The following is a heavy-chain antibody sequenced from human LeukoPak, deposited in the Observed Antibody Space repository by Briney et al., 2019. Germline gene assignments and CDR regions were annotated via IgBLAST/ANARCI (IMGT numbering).Heavy chain of an antibody. D-gene: IGHD3-3*01. Sequence: SSETLSLTCTVSGGSISSSSYYWSWIRQPPGKGLEWIGEINHSGSTNYNPSLKSRVTISVDTSKNQFSLKLSSVTAADTAVYYCARGEKPNNPRYDFWSGYSPARTFQRWFDPWGQGTLVTVSS. CDR2: INHSGST. CDR1: GGSISSSSYY. V-gene: IGHV4-39*07. CDR3: ARGEKPNNPRYDFWSGYSPARTFQRWFDP. J-gene: IGHJ5*02.